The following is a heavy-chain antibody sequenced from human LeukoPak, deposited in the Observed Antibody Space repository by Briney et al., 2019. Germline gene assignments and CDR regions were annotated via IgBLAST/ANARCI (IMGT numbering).Heavy chain of an antibody. CDR3: AKSLGVVRGVYL. D-gene: IGHD3-10*01. CDR2: ISGSGGST. CDR1: GFSLSRYW. Sequence: PGGSLRLSCTASGFSLSRYWMHWVRQAPGKGLEWVSAISGSGGSTYYADSVKGRFTISRDNSKNTLYLQMNSLRAEDTAVYYCAKSLGVVRGVYLWGQGTLVTVSS. V-gene: IGHV3-23*01. J-gene: IGHJ4*02.